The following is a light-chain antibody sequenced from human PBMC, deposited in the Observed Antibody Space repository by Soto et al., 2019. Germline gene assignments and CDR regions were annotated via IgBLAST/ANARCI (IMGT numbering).Light chain of an antibody. CDR2: SND. CDR3: AAWDDGLNGVV. V-gene: IGLV1-44*01. J-gene: IGLJ2*01. Sequence: QSVLTQPPSASGTPGQRVNISCSGRSSNIGSNPVNWYQQLPGTAPKLLIYSNDQRPSGVPDRFSGSKSGTSASLAISGLQSEDEGDYYCAAWDDGLNGVVFGGGTKVTVL. CDR1: SSNIGSNP.